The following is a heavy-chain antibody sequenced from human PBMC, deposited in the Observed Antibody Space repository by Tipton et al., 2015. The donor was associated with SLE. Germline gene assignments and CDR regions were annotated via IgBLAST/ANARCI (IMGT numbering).Heavy chain of an antibody. CDR2: IYHSGST. J-gene: IGHJ4*02. D-gene: IGHD3-3*01. Sequence: TLSLTCTVSGYSISSGYYWGWIRQPPGKGLEWIGSIYHSGSTYYNPSLKSRVTMSVDTSKNQFSLKLSSVTAAGTAVYYCARGGYYPFDYWGQGTLVTVSS. CDR1: GYSISSGYY. V-gene: IGHV4-38-2*02. CDR3: ARGGYYPFDY.